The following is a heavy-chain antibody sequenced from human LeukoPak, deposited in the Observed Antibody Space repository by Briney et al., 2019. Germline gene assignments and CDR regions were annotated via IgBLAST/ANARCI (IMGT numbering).Heavy chain of an antibody. V-gene: IGHV5-51*01. Sequence: GESLKISCEGSGYGFTDYWIGWVRQMPGTGLDWMGIIYPGDSHTIYSPSFQGQVTISADKSISTAYLQWGSLKASDTAMYYCARLMVEISLVRGVIITTPYYYDGMDVWGQGTTVTVSS. CDR1: GYGFTDYW. CDR2: IYPGDSHT. D-gene: IGHD3-10*01. CDR3: ARLMVEISLVRGVIITTPYYYDGMDV. J-gene: IGHJ6*02.